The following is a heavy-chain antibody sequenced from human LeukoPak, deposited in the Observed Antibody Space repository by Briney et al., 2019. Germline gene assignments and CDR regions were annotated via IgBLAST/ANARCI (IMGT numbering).Heavy chain of an antibody. Sequence: ASVKVSCKASGYSFTSYYMHWVRQAPGQGLEWMGIINPSGGSTSYAQKFQGRVTMTRDTSTSTVYMELSSLRSEDTAVYYCARDLRSSGYHPEIDLWGQGTLVTVPS. V-gene: IGHV1-46*01. CDR3: ARDLRSSGYHPEIDL. J-gene: IGHJ4*02. CDR1: GYSFTSYY. D-gene: IGHD3-22*01. CDR2: INPSGGST.